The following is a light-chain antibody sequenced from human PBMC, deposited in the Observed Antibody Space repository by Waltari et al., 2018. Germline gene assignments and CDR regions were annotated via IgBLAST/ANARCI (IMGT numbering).Light chain of an antibody. Sequence: DIQMTQSPSTLSASVGDRVTITCRASQSISSWLAWYQQKPGKAPDLLIYAASTLHSGVPSSFSGGGSGTEFTLTISSLQPDDSATYYCQQYYTYPWTFGQGTKVEIK. CDR3: QQYYTYPWT. V-gene: IGKV1-5*01. J-gene: IGKJ1*01. CDR1: QSISSW. CDR2: AAS.